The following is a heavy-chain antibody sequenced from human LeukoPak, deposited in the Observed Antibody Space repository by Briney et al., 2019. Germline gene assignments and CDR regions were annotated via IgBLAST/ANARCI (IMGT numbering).Heavy chain of an antibody. CDR1: GFTFSIYD. D-gene: IGHD3-10*01. CDR2: IRYDGSNK. V-gene: IGHV3-30*02. CDR3: AKGKGVLLWFGDFDY. J-gene: IGHJ4*02. Sequence: PGGSLRLSCAASGFTFSIYDMHWVRQAPGKGLEWVAFIRYDGSNKYYADSVKGRFTISRDNSKNTLYLQMNSLRAEDTAVYYCAKGKGVLLWFGDFDYWGQGTLVTVSS.